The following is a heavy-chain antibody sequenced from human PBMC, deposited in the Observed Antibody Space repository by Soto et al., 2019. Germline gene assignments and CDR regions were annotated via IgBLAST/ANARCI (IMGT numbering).Heavy chain of an antibody. Sequence: QVQLVQSGAEVKKPGSSVKVSCKASGGTFSSYAISWVRQSPGQGLEWMGGSIPIFGTANYAQKFQGRVTITADDSTRTAYMELSSLRAEDTAVYYCARPGGAAGPSFYLWGRGTLVTVSS. CDR1: GGTFSSYA. V-gene: IGHV1-69*12. J-gene: IGHJ2*01. CDR3: ARPGGAAGPSFYL. CDR2: SIPIFGTA. D-gene: IGHD6-13*01.